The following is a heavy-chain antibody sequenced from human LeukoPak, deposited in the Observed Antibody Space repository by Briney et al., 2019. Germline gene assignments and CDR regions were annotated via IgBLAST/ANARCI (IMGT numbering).Heavy chain of an antibody. Sequence: PGGSLRLSCAASGLTFGSYTMHWVRQAPGKGLQWVAVISGDGSNKYYVDSVKGRFTISRDNSQNTLYLQMNSLRPEDTAVYYCAGSGYFDLWGRGTLVTVSS. CDR1: GLTFGSYT. CDR2: ISGDGSNK. D-gene: IGHD3-10*01. J-gene: IGHJ2*01. V-gene: IGHV3-30-3*01. CDR3: AGSGYFDL.